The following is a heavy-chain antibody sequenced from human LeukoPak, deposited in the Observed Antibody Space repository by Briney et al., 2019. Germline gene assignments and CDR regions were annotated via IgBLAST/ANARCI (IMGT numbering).Heavy chain of an antibody. J-gene: IGHJ4*02. CDR1: GFIFSNYG. CDR3: VRDYNWGTDY. D-gene: IGHD7-27*01. Sequence: GGSLRLSCAASGFIFSNYGMHWVRQAPGKGLEWVAYTRKDGGNKYYADSVKGRFTLSRDNSKNTVDLQMNSLRAEDTALYHCVRDYNWGTDYWGQGTLVTVSS. V-gene: IGHV3-30*02. CDR2: TRKDGGNK.